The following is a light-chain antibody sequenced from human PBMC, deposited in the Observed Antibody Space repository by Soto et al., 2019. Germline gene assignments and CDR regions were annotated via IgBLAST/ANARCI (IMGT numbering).Light chain of an antibody. Sequence: EIVLTQSPATLSLSPGERATLSCRASQSVSSYFAWYQQQPGQAPRLLIYDASNRATGIPARFSGSGSGTDFTRTISSLEPEDFAVYYCQQRSNWPPITFGQGTRLEIK. V-gene: IGKV3-11*01. CDR2: DAS. CDR1: QSVSSY. CDR3: QQRSNWPPIT. J-gene: IGKJ5*01.